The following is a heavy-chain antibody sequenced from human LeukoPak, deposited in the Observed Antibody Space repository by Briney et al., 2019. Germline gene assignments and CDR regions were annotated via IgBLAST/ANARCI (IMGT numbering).Heavy chain of an antibody. CDR2: ISYDGSNK. CDR3: ARSDEISGGWRPYYYYGMDV. D-gene: IGHD3-10*01. V-gene: IGHV3-30-3*01. Sequence: QSGGSLRLSCAASGFTFSSYAMHWVRQAPGEGLEWVAVISYDGSNKYYADSVKGRFTISRDNSKNTLYLQMNSLRAEDTAVYYCARSDEISGGWRPYYYYGMDVWGQGTTVTVSS. J-gene: IGHJ6*02. CDR1: GFTFSSYA.